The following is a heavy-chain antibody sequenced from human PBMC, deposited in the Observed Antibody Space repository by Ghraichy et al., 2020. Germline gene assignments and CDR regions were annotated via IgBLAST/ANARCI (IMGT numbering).Heavy chain of an antibody. CDR3: ARGGYPSACDY. J-gene: IGHJ4*02. CDR2: INMGSSDI. CDR1: GFTFSTYT. V-gene: IGHV3-21*05. D-gene: IGHD6-19*01. Sequence: GESLRLSCSASGFTFSTYTMHWVRQAPGKGLEWVSYINMGSSDIYYADSVRGRFTISRDNTKNSLYLQMNSLRDEDTAVYYCARGGYPSACDYWGQGTLVAVSS.